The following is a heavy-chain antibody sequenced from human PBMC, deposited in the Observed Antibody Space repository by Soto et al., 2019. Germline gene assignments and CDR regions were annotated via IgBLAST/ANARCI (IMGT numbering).Heavy chain of an antibody. Sequence: GGSLRLSCAASGFSFSNAWMSWVRQAPGKGLEWVGRIKSKTDGGTTDYAAPVKGRFTISRDDSKTMLYLQMDSLKTEDTAVYYCTADFNPVDYWGQGTLVTVSS. J-gene: IGHJ4*02. V-gene: IGHV3-15*01. CDR2: IKSKTDGGTT. CDR3: TADFNPVDY. CDR1: GFSFSNAW.